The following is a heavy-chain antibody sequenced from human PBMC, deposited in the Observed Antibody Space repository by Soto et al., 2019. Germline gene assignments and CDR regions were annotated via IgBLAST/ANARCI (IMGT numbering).Heavy chain of an antibody. J-gene: IGHJ3*01. CDR3: ARFRYYDSSGYYPYDAFDV. D-gene: IGHD3-22*01. CDR1: GFTFNTYG. Sequence: QVHLVESGGGVVQPGRSLRLSCAASGFTFNTYGVHWVRQAPGKGLEWVAVISFDGIKKYYADSVKGRFTISRDNSGNTLYLQMNSLRAEDTAVYYCARFRYYDSSGYYPYDAFDVWGQGTMVAVSS. CDR2: ISFDGIKK. V-gene: IGHV3-30*03.